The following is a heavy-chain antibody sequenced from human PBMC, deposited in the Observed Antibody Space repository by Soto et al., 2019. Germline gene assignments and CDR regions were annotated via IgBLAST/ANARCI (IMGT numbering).Heavy chain of an antibody. D-gene: IGHD3-10*01. J-gene: IGHJ4*02. CDR1: GYTFTSYG. V-gene: IGHV1-18*01. CDR2: ISAYNGNT. Sequence: QVQLVQSGAEVKKPGASVKVSCKASGYTFTSYGISWVRQAPGQGLEWMGWISAYNGNTNYAQKLQGRVTMTTDTSTSTDYMELRSLRSDDTAVYYCAREEGTSYYYGSGSYFPFDYWGQGTLVTVSS. CDR3: AREEGTSYYYGSGSYFPFDY.